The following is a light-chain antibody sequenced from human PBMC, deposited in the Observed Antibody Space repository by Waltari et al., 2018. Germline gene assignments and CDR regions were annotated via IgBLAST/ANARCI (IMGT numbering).Light chain of an antibody. CDR3: QSYDISLSVV. V-gene: IGLV1-40*01. J-gene: IGLJ2*01. CDR2: GSI. Sequence: QSVLTQPPSVSGAPGQRVTISCTWSSSNIGAGYDVHWYQQLPGTAPKLLIYGSINRPSGVPDRVAGSKSGTSASRAITGLQAEDGADYYCQSYDISLSVVFGGGTKLTVL. CDR1: SSNIGAGYD.